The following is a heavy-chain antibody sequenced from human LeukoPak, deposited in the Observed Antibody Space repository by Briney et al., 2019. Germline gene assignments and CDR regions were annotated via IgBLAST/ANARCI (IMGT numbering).Heavy chain of an antibody. CDR3: ARVQGSSGPGIFEY. J-gene: IGHJ4*02. CDR1: GFTFSNYW. Sequence: GGSLRLSRAASGFTFSNYWMSWVRQAPGKGLEWVANIKQDGSENFYVDSVKGRFTISRDNAKKSLYLQMNSLRVEDTAVYYCARVQGSSGPGIFEYWGQGTLVTVSS. D-gene: IGHD6-19*01. V-gene: IGHV3-7*01. CDR2: IKQDGSEN.